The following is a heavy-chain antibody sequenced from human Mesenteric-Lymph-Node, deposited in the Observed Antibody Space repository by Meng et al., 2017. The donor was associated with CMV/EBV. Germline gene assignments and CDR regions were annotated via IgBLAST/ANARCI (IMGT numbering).Heavy chain of an antibody. J-gene: IGHJ4*02. D-gene: IGHD2-15*01. V-gene: IGHV3-21*06. CDR1: GFTFSSYW. CDR3: ARHLSCDTPGCHRIWDF. Sequence: GESLKISCAGSGFTFSSYWMTWVRQAPGKGLEWVSSISPISNYIVYADSVRGRFTVSRDNAENSLYLQMNSLRAEDTAVYYCARHLSCDTPGCHRIWDFWGQGTLVTVSS. CDR2: ISPISNYI.